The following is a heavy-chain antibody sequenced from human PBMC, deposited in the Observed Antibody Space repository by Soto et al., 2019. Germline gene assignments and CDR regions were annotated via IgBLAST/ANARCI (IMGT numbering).Heavy chain of an antibody. CDR1: RFTFRSYW. V-gene: IGHV3-74*01. J-gene: IGHJ4*02. D-gene: IGHD2-21*02. Sequence: EVQVVESGGGLVQPGGSLRLSCAASRFTFRSYWMHWVRQTPGKGLVWVSRINSDGSSTSYADSVKGRFTISRDNAKNTLYLQMNSLRAEDTAVYYCGSLPGAYCGGDCSTFDYWCQGTLVTVSS. CDR3: GSLPGAYCGGDCSTFDY. CDR2: INSDGSST.